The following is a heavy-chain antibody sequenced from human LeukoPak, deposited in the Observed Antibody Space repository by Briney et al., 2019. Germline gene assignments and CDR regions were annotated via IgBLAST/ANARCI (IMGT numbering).Heavy chain of an antibody. CDR2: IYPNSGGT. J-gene: IGHJ4*02. Sequence: ASVKVSCKASGYTFTDYYLHWVRQAPGQGLEWMGYIYPNSGGTHFAQKFQGRVTMTRDTSISTAYMDLNRLRSDDTAVYYCARGSFGLFTTGVGYWGQGNLVTV. CDR3: ARGSFGLFTTGVGY. CDR1: GYTFTDYY. V-gene: IGHV1-2*02. D-gene: IGHD1-1*01.